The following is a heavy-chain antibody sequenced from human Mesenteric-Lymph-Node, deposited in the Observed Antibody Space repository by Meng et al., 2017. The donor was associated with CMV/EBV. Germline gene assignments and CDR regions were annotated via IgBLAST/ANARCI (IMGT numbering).Heavy chain of an antibody. CDR1: GFTFSTYW. CDR2: INWNGVST. Sequence: GGSLRLSCAASGFTFSTYWMHWVRQAPGKGLEWVSGINWNGVSTDYADSVKGRFTISRDNAKNSLYLEMNSLRAEDTALYHCARERWGSGYYMDFWGQGRLVTVSS. CDR3: ARERWGSGYYMDF. D-gene: IGHD3-3*01. J-gene: IGHJ4*02. V-gene: IGHV3-20*01.